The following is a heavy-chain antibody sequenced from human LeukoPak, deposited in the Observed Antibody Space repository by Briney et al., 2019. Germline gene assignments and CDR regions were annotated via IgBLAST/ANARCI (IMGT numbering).Heavy chain of an antibody. CDR3: ARRRERRRTDRFDYFDY. Sequence: SETLSLTCAVSGGSISSYFWSWFRQPPGKGLEWIGYISYSGSTNYNPSLKSRITISLDTSKNQFSLKLSSVTAADTAVYYCARRRERRRTDRFDYFDYWGQGALVAVSS. CDR1: GGSISSYF. D-gene: IGHD1-26*01. J-gene: IGHJ4*02. CDR2: ISYSGST. V-gene: IGHV4-59*08.